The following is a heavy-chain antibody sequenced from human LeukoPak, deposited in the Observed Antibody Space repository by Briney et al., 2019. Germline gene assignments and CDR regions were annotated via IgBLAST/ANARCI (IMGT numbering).Heavy chain of an antibody. CDR1: GGSFSVYY. Sequence: SETLSLTCAVYGGSFSVYYWSWIRHPPGKGLECIWEINHSGSTNYNPSLTSRVTISVDTSKNQFSLKLSSVTAADTAVYYCARGGADYCSGGSCYPFKYWGQGTLVTVSS. CDR3: ARGGADYCSGGSCYPFKY. J-gene: IGHJ4*02. CDR2: INHSGST. D-gene: IGHD2-15*01. V-gene: IGHV4-34*01.